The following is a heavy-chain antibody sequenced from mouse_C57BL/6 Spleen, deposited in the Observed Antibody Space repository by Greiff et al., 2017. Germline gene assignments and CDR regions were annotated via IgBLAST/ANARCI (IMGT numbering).Heavy chain of an antibody. D-gene: IGHD2-5*01. Sequence: VQLLQSGAELVKPGASVKLSCKASGYTFTEYTIHWVKQRSGQGLEWIGWFYPGSGSTKYNEKFKDKATLTADKSSSTVYMELSRMTSEDSAVYYCAGHAYYNSYEAMAYWGQGTSVTVSS. J-gene: IGHJ4*01. CDR1: GYTFTEYT. CDR3: AGHAYYNSYEAMAY. CDR2: FYPGSGST. V-gene: IGHV1-62-2*01.